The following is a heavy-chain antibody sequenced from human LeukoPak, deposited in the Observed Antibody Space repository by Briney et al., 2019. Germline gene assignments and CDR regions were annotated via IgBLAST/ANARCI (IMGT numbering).Heavy chain of an antibody. Sequence: SETLSLTCTVSGGSISSYYWSWIRQPPGKGLEWIGYIYYSGSTNYNPSLKSRVTMSVDTSKNQFSLKLSSVTAADTAVYYCAREFRYFDWFSGEKSYWYFDLWGRGTLVTVSS. D-gene: IGHD3-9*01. J-gene: IGHJ2*01. CDR3: AREFRYFDWFSGEKSYWYFDL. CDR2: IYYSGST. CDR1: GGSISSYY. V-gene: IGHV4-59*12.